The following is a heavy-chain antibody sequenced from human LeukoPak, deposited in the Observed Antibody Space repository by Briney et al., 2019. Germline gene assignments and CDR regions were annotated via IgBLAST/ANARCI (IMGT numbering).Heavy chain of an antibody. Sequence: PGGSLRLSCAASGFTFSSYAMRWVRQAPGKGLEWVSAISGSGGSTYYADSVKGRFTISRDNSKNTLYLQMNSLRAEDTAVYYCAKDSGSYWTSPFDYWGQGTLVTVSS. CDR2: ISGSGGST. CDR3: AKDSGSYWTSPFDY. J-gene: IGHJ4*02. D-gene: IGHD1-26*01. V-gene: IGHV3-23*01. CDR1: GFTFSSYA.